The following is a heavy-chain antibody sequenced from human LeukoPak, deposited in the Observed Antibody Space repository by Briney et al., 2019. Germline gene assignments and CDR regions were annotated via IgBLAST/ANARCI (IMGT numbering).Heavy chain of an antibody. J-gene: IGHJ6*02. CDR1: GYTFTSYA. CDR3: ARDHYPWYYYYGMDV. D-gene: IGHD3-10*01. V-gene: IGHV1-3*01. CDR2: INAGNGNT. Sequence: ASVKVSCKASGYTFTSYAMHWVRQAPGQRLEWMGWINAGNGNTKYSQKFQGRVTITGDTSASTAYMELSSLRSEDTAVYYCARDHYPWYYYYGMDVWGQGTTVTVSS.